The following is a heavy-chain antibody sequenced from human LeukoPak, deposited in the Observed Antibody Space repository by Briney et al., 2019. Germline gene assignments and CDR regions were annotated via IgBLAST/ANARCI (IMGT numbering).Heavy chain of an antibody. V-gene: IGHV3-23*01. CDR3: AKEEGVVVISPKPSYYFDY. D-gene: IGHD3-22*01. Sequence: GRSLRLSCAASGFTFSSYAMSWVRQAPGKGLEWVSAISGSGGSTYYADSVKGRFTISRDNSKNTLYLQMNSLRAEDTAVYYCAKEEGVVVISPKPSYYFDYWGQGTLVTVSS. CDR2: ISGSGGST. J-gene: IGHJ4*02. CDR1: GFTFSSYA.